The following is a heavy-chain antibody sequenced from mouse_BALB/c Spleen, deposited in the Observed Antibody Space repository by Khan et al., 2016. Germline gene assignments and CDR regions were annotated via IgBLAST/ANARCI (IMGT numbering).Heavy chain of an antibody. CDR3: ARWLYDYDWFAY. CDR2: ISYSGST. D-gene: IGHD2-4*01. J-gene: IGHJ3*01. V-gene: IGHV3-8*02. Sequence: EVQLQESGPSLVKPSQTLSLTCSVTGDSITSGYWNWIRKFPGNKLEYMGYISYSGSTYYNTSLKSRISITRDTSKNQYYLQLNSVTTEDTATYYCARWLYDYDWFAYWGQGTLVTVSS. CDR1: GDSITSGY.